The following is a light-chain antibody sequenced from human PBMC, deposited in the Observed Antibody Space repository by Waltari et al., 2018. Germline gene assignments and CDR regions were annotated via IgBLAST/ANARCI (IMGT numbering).Light chain of an antibody. J-gene: IGKJ4*01. Sequence: EIVLTQSPATLSLSPGERATLSCRASQSVSSYLAWYQRKPGQAPRLLIYDASNRATGIPARFSGSGSGTDFTLTISRLEPEDFAVYYCQQRSNWPLTFGGGTKVEIK. V-gene: IGKV3-11*01. CDR1: QSVSSY. CDR2: DAS. CDR3: QQRSNWPLT.